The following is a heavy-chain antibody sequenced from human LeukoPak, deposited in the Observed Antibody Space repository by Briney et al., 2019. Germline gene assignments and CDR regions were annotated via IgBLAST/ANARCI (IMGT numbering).Heavy chain of an antibody. CDR3: AREGITIFGVANSNWFDP. CDR2: ISGSGSTI. D-gene: IGHD3-3*01. V-gene: IGHV3-11*01. Sequence: GGSLRLSCAASGFSFSDHYMSWIRQAPGKGLEWVSYISGSGSTIYYAASVRGRFTISRDNAKNSLYLQMNSLRAEDTAIYYCAREGITIFGVANSNWFDPWGQGTLVTVSS. J-gene: IGHJ5*02. CDR1: GFSFSDHY.